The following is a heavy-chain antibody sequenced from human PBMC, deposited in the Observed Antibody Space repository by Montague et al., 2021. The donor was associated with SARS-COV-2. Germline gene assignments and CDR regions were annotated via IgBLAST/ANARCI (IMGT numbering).Heavy chain of an antibody. D-gene: IGHD3-22*01. Sequence: SETLSLTRAVYGGSFSDNYWSWIRKPPGKGLEWIGEINHRGTSNXNPSLKSRVSISVDTSKNQFSLYLGSVTAADTAVYYCARGRQHFNMIVVVMTGGEYYFDYWGQGTQVTVSS. CDR3: ARGRQHFNMIVVVMTGGEYYFDY. V-gene: IGHV4-34*01. CDR2: INHRGTS. CDR1: GGSFSDNY. J-gene: IGHJ4*02.